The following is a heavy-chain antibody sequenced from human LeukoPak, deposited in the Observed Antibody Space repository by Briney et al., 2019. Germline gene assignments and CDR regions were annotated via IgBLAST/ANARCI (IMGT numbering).Heavy chain of an antibody. J-gene: IGHJ3*02. CDR1: GFTFSSLG. Sequence: GGSLRLSCATSGFTFSSLGMHWVRQAPGKGLEWVAVIWYDGSNKYYVDSVKGRFTISRDNSKNTLYLQMDCLRAEDTAVYYCARGWSSSSGVFDIWGQGTMVTVSS. CDR3: ARGWSSSSGVFDI. CDR2: IWYDGSNK. D-gene: IGHD6-6*01. V-gene: IGHV3-33*01.